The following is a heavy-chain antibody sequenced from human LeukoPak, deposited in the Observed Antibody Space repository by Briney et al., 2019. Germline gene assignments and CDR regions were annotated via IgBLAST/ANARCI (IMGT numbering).Heavy chain of an antibody. Sequence: SVKVSCKASGYTFTSYAISWVRQAPGQGLEWMGGIIPIFGTANYAQKFQGRVTITADESTSTAYMELSSLRSEDTAVYYCAKGDILTGTYYYYYYMDVWGKGTTVTVSS. CDR2: IIPIFGTA. CDR3: AKGDILTGTYYYYYYMDV. V-gene: IGHV1-69*13. J-gene: IGHJ6*03. CDR1: GYTFTSYA. D-gene: IGHD3-9*01.